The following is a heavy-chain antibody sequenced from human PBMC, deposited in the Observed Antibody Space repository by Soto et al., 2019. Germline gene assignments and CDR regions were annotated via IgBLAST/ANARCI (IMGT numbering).Heavy chain of an antibody. CDR3: ARGGPNSADYYYGMDV. D-gene: IGHD1-1*01. J-gene: IGHJ6*02. CDR1: GYTFSNDG. V-gene: IGHV1-18*01. CDR2: ISAYNGNT. Sequence: ASVKVSCKASGYTFSNDGINWVRQAPRQGLEWMGWISAYNGNTEYAQNFQGRVTMTTDTSTSTAYMELRSLRSDDTAVYSCARGGPNSADYYYGMDVWGLGTTVTVSS.